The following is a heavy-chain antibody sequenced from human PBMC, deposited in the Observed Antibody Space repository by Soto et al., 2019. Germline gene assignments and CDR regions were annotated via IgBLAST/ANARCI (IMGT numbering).Heavy chain of an antibody. V-gene: IGHV3-30-3*02. D-gene: IGHD3-10*01. CDR2: ISNDGRST. Sequence: KGLEWVAVISNDGRSTSYKDSVKGRFTISRENYKSNLYLQMNSLRAEDTALYYCAKDLPGELLPTCFDSWGPGTLVTVSS. CDR3: AKDLPGELLPTCFDS. J-gene: IGHJ5*01.